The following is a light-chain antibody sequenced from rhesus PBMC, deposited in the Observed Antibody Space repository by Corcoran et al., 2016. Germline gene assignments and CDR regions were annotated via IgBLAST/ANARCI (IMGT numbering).Light chain of an antibody. Sequence: DIQMTQSPSSLSASVGDRVTISCRASQAISNWLAWYQQKPGKAPKLLIYRASNLDAGVPARFTGSGSGIDFTLTSSSLQPEDIASYYCQQHDTFPYSFGQGTKLEIK. CDR1: QAISNW. CDR2: RAS. V-gene: IGKV1-69*01. J-gene: IGKJ2*01. CDR3: QQHDTFPYS.